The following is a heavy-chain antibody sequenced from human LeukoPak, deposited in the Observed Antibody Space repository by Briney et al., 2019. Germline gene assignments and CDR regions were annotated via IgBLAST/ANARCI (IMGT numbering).Heavy chain of an antibody. CDR1: GFTFSDYY. D-gene: IGHD4-17*01. CDR2: ISSSGSTI. V-gene: IGHV3-11*01. Sequence: GGSLRLSCAASGFTFSDYYMSWTRQAPGKGLEWVSYISSSGSTIYYADSVKGRFTISRDNAKNSLYLQMNGLRDEDTALYYCARVTVTTRMDVWGKGTTVTVSS. J-gene: IGHJ6*04. CDR3: ARVTVTTRMDV.